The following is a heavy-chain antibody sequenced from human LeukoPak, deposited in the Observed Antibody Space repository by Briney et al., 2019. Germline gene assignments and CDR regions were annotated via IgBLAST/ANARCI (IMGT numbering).Heavy chain of an antibody. Sequence: SETLFLTCTVSGGSISSYYWSRIRQPPGKGLEYIGYIYYSGYTNYNPSLKSRVTISVDTSKNQFSLKLSSVTAADTAVYYCAREDYDDSGAWYFDLWGRGALVTVSS. CDR2: IYYSGYT. CDR1: GGSISSYY. J-gene: IGHJ2*01. CDR3: AREDYDDSGAWYFDL. D-gene: IGHD3-3*01. V-gene: IGHV4-59*01.